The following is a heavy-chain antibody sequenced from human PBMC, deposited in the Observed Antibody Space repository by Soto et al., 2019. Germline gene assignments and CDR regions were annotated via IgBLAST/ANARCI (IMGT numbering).Heavy chain of an antibody. D-gene: IGHD2-15*01. Sequence: ASVKVSCKASGYTFTNYGISWVRQAPGQGLEWMGWISPYNGNTAYAQDLQGRVTMTTDTFMATAYMELRSLRSDDTAVYYCARVVVGAANNFFDPWGQGTLVTVSS. CDR2: ISPYNGNT. CDR1: GYTFTNYG. J-gene: IGHJ5*02. V-gene: IGHV1-18*01. CDR3: ARVVVGAANNFFDP.